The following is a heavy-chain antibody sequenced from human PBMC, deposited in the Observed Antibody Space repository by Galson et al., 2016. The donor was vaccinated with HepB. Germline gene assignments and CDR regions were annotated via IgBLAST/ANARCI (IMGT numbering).Heavy chain of an antibody. CDR3: ARSGVYSSGWYGCNDY. V-gene: IGHV3-7*03. CDR2: IKEDGNVK. D-gene: IGHD6-19*01. Sequence: SLRLSCAASGFSVSIYCMSWVRQAPGKGLEWVANIKEDGNVKHYVDSVKGRFTVSRDNAKNSIYLHMDSLTAEDTAVYYCARSGVYSSGWYGCNDYWGQGTLVTVSS. J-gene: IGHJ4*02. CDR1: GFSVSIYC.